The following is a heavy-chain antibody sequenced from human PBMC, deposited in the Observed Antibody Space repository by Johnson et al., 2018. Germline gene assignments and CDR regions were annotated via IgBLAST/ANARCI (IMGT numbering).Heavy chain of an antibody. CDR3: AKDRYSSGREYFQH. J-gene: IGHJ1*01. D-gene: IGHD6-19*01. V-gene: IGHV3-30*18. CDR2: ISYDGSNK. CDR1: GFTFSSYG. Sequence: QVQLVQSGGGVVQPGRSLRLSCAASGFTFSSYGMHWVRQAPGKGLEWVAVISYDGSNKYYADSVKGRFTISRDNSKNTLYLQMNSLRAEDTAVYYCAKDRYSSGREYFQHWGQDTLVTVSS.